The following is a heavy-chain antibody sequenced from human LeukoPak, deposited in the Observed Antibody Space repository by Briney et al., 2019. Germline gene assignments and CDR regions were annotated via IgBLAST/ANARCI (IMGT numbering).Heavy chain of an antibody. CDR1: GGSISSYY. V-gene: IGHV4-59*01. CDR3: ARGLLDAYGDYFFDY. CDR2: IYYSGST. D-gene: IGHD4-17*01. J-gene: IGHJ4*02. Sequence: SETLSLTCTVSGGSISSYYWSWIRQPPGKGLEWIGYIYYSGSTNYNPSLKSRVTISVDTSKNQFSLKLSSVTAADTAVYYCARGLLDAYGDYFFDYWGQGTLVTVSS.